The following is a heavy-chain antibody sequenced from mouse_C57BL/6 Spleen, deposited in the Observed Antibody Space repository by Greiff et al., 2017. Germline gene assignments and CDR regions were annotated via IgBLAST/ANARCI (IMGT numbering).Heavy chain of an antibody. CDR3: ARDERGRFAY. CDR1: GFTFSDFY. V-gene: IGHV7-1*01. CDR2: SRNKANDYTT. Sequence: EVQLVESGGGLVQSGRSLRLSCAASGFTFSDFYMEWVRQAPGKGLEWIAASRNKANDYTTEYSASVKGRFIVSRDTSQSILYLQMNALRAEDTAIYYCARDERGRFAYWGPGTLLTVSA. J-gene: IGHJ3*01.